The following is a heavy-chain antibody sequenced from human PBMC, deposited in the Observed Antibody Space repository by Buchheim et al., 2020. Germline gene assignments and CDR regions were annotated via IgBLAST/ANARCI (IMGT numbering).Heavy chain of an antibody. CDR3: AREGFRDCGMDV. CDR1: GFTFSDYW. V-gene: IGHV3-7*04. CDR2: IKQDGSEK. Sequence: EVQLVESGGGLVQPGGSLRLSCAASGFTFSDYWMSWVRQAPGKGLEWVANIKQDGSEKYYVDSVKGRFTISRDNAKYSLYLRMSSLRAEDTAVYYCAREGFRDCGMDVWGQGTT. J-gene: IGHJ6*02.